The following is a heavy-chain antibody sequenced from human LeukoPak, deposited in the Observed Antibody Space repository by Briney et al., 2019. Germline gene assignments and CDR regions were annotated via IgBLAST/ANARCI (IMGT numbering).Heavy chain of an antibody. CDR2: IYPGDSDT. V-gene: IGHV5-51*01. J-gene: IGHJ1*01. Sequence: GESLKISCKGSGYSFTSYWIGWVRQMPGKGLEWMGIIYPGDSDTRYSPSFQGQVTISADKSISTAYLQWSSLKATDTAMYYCASSRPNNYDSSGYYYPRYFQHWGQGTLVTVSS. CDR1: GYSFTSYW. D-gene: IGHD3-22*01. CDR3: ASSRPNNYDSSGYYYPRYFQH.